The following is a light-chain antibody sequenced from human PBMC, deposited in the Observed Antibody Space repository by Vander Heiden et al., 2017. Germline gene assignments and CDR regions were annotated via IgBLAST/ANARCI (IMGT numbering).Light chain of an antibody. V-gene: IGKV1-33*01. CDR1: HDISNY. Sequence: DLHITHSPSTLSASVGDRVTITCQASHDISNYLNWYQQKPGKAPKLLIYGASSLETGVPSRFSGSGSGADFTFTISSLQPEDIATYYCQQYDNLTITFGQGTRLEIK. J-gene: IGKJ5*01. CDR2: GAS. CDR3: QQYDNLTIT.